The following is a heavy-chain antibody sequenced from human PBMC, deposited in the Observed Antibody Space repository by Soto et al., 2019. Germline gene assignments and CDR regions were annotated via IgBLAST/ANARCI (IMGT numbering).Heavy chain of an antibody. D-gene: IGHD3-10*01. CDR3: ARAVYGSDYFDI. Sequence: QVQLQESGPGLVRPSQTLSLTCTVSGGSINNKDFYWTWIRQHPVKGLVWIGYVFSSGTSFDNPSLMSRLIISVDTTANQLSLLLSSVTAADSAVLYCARAVYGSDYFDIWGPGILVSVSS. V-gene: IGHV4-31*03. CDR2: VFSSGTS. CDR1: GGSINNKDFY. J-gene: IGHJ4*02.